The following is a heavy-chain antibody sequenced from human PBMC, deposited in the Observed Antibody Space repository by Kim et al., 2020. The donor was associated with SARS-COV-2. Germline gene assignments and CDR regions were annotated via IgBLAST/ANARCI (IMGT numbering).Heavy chain of an antibody. CDR1: GYSFTSYW. CDR2: IYPGDSDT. V-gene: IGHV5-51*01. D-gene: IGHD3-22*01. CDR3: ARLVYYDRQEVDYFDY. J-gene: IGHJ4*02. Sequence: GESLKISCKGSGYSFTSYWIGWVRQMPGKGLEWMGIIYPGDSDTRYSPSFQGQVTISADKSISTAYLQWSSLKASDTAMYYCARLVYYDRQEVDYFDYWGQGTLVTVSS.